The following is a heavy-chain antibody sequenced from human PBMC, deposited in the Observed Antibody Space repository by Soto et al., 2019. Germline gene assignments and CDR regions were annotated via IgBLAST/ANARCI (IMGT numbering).Heavy chain of an antibody. CDR2: LDWNDDE. Sequence: QITLKESGPTLVKPTETLTLTCTLSGFSINTGGVGVGWIRQPPGKAPEWLARLDWNDDEWYSPSLRYRLSVTKDTSKNQVVLTMTPMDPMDTGTYYCAKRRALSNNVFFARWGQGALVTVSS. D-gene: IGHD4-4*01. CDR3: AKRRALSNNVFFAR. J-gene: IGHJ4*02. V-gene: IGHV2-5*01. CDR1: GFSINTGGVG.